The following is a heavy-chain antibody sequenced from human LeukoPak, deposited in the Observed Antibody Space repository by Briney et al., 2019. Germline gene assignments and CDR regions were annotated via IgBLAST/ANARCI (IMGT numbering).Heavy chain of an antibody. V-gene: IGHV1-69*05. CDR1: GGTFSSYA. CDR2: TIPIFGTA. CDR3: ARNGGWDIVVVPAADYAFDI. D-gene: IGHD2-2*01. Sequence: SVKVSCKASGGTFSSYAISWVRQAPGQGLEWMGRTIPIFGTANYAQKFQGRVTITTDESTSTAYMELSSLRSEDTAVYYCARNGGWDIVVVPAADYAFDIWGQGTMVTVSS. J-gene: IGHJ3*02.